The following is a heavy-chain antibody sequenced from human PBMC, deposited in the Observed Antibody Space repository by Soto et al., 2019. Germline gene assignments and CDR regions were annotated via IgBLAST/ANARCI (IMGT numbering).Heavy chain of an antibody. J-gene: IGHJ4*02. CDR3: ARNVPVTTLGY. V-gene: IGHV3-66*01. CDR1: GVTVSNNY. CDR2: IYSGGNT. Sequence: EVQLVESGGGLVQPGGSLRLSCAASGVTVSNNYMSWVRQAPGKGLEWVSVIYSGGNTKYADSVKGRFSTSRDSSQNTLFLHMNSLRAEDAAVYYCARNVPVTTLGYWGQGTLVTVSS. D-gene: IGHD4-17*01.